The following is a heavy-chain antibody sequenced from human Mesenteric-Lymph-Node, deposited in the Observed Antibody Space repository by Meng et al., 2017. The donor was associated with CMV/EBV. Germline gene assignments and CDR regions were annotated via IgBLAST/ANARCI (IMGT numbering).Heavy chain of an antibody. CDR1: GFTFSSYA. V-gene: IGHV3-30-3*01. Sequence: GESLKISCAASGFTFSSYAMHWVRQAPGKGLEWVAVISYDGSNKYYADSVKGRFTISRDNSKNTLYLQMNSLRAEDTAVYYCAKAQIVGATRGMDVWGQGTTVTVSS. CDR2: ISYDGSNK. J-gene: IGHJ6*02. D-gene: IGHD1-26*01. CDR3: AKAQIVGATRGMDV.